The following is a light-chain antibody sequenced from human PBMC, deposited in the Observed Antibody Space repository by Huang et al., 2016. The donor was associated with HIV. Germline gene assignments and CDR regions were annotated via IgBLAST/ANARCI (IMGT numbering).Light chain of an antibody. CDR1: QSVSSN. V-gene: IGKV3-15*01. J-gene: IGKJ1*01. CDR2: GAS. CDR3: QQYNNWFWT. Sequence: ETVMTQSPATLSVFSGERATLSCRASQSVSSNLAWYQQKPGQAPMLLIYGASTRATCIPASFSGSGSGTEFTLTINSLQSEDFAVYYCQQYNNWFWTFGQGTKVEIK.